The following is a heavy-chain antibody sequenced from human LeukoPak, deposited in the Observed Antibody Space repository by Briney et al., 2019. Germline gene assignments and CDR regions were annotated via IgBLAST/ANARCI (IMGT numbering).Heavy chain of an antibody. J-gene: IGHJ6*03. D-gene: IGHD3-10*01. CDR1: GYTFTSYY. Sequence: ASVKVSFKASGYTFTSYYMHWVRQAPGQGLEWMGIINPSGGGTSYAQKFQGRVTMTRDTSTSTVYMELSSLRSEDTAVYYCARDFKVTMVRGVENYYYYMDVWGKGTTATVSS. CDR3: ARDFKVTMVRGVENYYYYMDV. V-gene: IGHV1-46*03. CDR2: INPSGGGT.